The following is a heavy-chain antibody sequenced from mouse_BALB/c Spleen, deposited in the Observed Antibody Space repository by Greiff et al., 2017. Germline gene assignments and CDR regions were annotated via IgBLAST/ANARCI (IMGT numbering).Heavy chain of an antibody. CDR1: GYTFTSYV. CDR3: ARTAFTTATSGFDY. Sequence: VHVKQSGPELVKPGASVKMSCKASGYTFTSYVMHWVKQKPGQGLEWIGYINPYNDGTKYNEKFKGKATLTSDKSSSTAYMELSSLTSEDSAVYYCARTAFTTATSGFDYWGQGTTLTVSS. V-gene: IGHV1-14*01. J-gene: IGHJ2*01. CDR2: INPYNDGT. D-gene: IGHD1-2*01.